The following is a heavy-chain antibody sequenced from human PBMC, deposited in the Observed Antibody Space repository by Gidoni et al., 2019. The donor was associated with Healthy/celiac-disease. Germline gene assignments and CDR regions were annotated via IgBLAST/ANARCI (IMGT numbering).Heavy chain of an antibody. CDR2: IYYSGST. Sequence: QLQLQESGPGLVKPSETLSLTCTVSGGSISSSSYYWGWIRQPPGKGLEWIGSIYYSGSTYYNPSLKSRVTISVDTSKNQFSLKLSSVTAADTAVYYCARHQRLLGRGAFDIWGQGTMVTVSS. V-gene: IGHV4-39*01. CDR3: ARHQRLLGRGAFDI. J-gene: IGHJ3*02. CDR1: GGSISSSSYY. D-gene: IGHD3-22*01.